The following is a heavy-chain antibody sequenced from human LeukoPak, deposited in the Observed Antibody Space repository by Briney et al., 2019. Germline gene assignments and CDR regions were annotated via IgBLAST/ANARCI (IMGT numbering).Heavy chain of an antibody. CDR2: INDNGGST. J-gene: IGHJ4*02. V-gene: IGHV3-23*01. CDR3: ASQKGRIAVAVDY. CDR1: GFTFTNYG. D-gene: IGHD6-19*01. Sequence: GGSLRLSCAASGFTFTNYGMSWVRQAPGKGLEWVSDINDNGGSTFYADSVKGRFTISRDNSKNTLYMQMNSLRAEDTAVYYCASQKGRIAVAVDYWGQGTLVTVSS.